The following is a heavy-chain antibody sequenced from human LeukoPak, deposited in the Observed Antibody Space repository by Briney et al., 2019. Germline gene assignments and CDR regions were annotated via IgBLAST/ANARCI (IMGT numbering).Heavy chain of an antibody. J-gene: IGHJ4*02. CDR1: GFTFGDYG. CDR3: TRVRGYSYGYGDY. Sequence: GGSLRLSCKASGFTFGDYGLSWVRQAPGKGLEWVGFIRSKAYGGTTEYAAPVEGRFTISRDDSKSIAYLQMNSLKTEDTAVCYCTRVRGYSYGYGDYWGQGTLVAVSS. V-gene: IGHV3-49*04. CDR2: IRSKAYGGTT. D-gene: IGHD5-18*01.